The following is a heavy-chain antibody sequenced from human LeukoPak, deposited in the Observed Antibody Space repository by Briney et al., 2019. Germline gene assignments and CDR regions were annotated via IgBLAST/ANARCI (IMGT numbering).Heavy chain of an antibody. Sequence: PGGSLRLSCAASGFTFSSYAMSWVRQAPGKGLEWVSSISSSSSYIYYADSVKGRFTISRDNAKNSLYLQMNSLRAEDTAVYYCARDTYQLLNYGMDVWGQGTTVTVSS. V-gene: IGHV3-21*01. CDR1: GFTFSSYA. CDR2: ISSSSSYI. D-gene: IGHD2-2*01. CDR3: ARDTYQLLNYGMDV. J-gene: IGHJ6*02.